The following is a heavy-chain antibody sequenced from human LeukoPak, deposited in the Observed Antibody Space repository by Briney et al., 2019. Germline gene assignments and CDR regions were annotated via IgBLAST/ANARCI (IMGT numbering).Heavy chain of an antibody. D-gene: IGHD6-6*01. Sequence: GGSLRLSCAASGFTFSDYYMSWIRQAPGKGLEWISHISRGGSTIYYADSVKGRFTISRDNAKNSLYLQMDSLRAEDTAMYYCARALSGSSSGYYYYGMDVWGQGTTVTVSS. CDR3: ARALSGSSSGYYYYGMDV. CDR1: GFTFSDYY. J-gene: IGHJ6*02. CDR2: ISRGGSTI. V-gene: IGHV3-11*01.